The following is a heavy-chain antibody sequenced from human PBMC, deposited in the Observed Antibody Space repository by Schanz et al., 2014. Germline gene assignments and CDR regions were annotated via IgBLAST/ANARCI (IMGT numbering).Heavy chain of an antibody. J-gene: IGHJ4*02. V-gene: IGHV3-11*05. D-gene: IGHD3-10*01. Sequence: QVQVVQSGGGLVKPGGSLRLSCAASGFVFGDYYMTWIRQAPGKGLEWLSYISDSGTYTNYADSVKGRFTISRDNSNKTVDLQMNSLRAEDTALYYCVRDELLWFGEVLSLDYWGQGALXTVSS. CDR3: VRDELLWFGEVLSLDY. CDR2: ISDSGTYT. CDR1: GFVFGDYY.